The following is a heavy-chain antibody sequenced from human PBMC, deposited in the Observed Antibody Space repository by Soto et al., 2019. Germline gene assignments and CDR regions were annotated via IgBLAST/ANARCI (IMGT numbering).Heavy chain of an antibody. D-gene: IGHD3-16*02. CDR3: ARHVADVIVRDGGGFDV. J-gene: IGHJ3*01. CDR2: IFPGDSDT. V-gene: IGHV5-51*01. CDR1: GYSFTNYW. Sequence: PGESLKISCKGSGYSFTNYWIGWVRQKPGKGLEWMGTIFPGDSDTRYSPSFQGQVTISADESTSTAYLQWSTLKASDTAMYYCARHVADVIVRDGGGFDVWGQGSLVTVAS.